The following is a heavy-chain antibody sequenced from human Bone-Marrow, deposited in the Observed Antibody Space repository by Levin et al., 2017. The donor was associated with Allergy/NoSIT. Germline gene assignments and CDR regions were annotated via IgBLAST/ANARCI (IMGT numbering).Heavy chain of an antibody. CDR1: GFTFSNFE. J-gene: IGHJ4*02. Sequence: GESLKISCVASGFTFSNFEMNWVRQAPGGGLEWVSYINSTGNVIQYADAVKGRFTISRDNAKDSLYLQMNNLRVEDTAVYYCTRTTAARLWGQGTLVAVSS. D-gene: IGHD6-6*01. CDR3: TRTTAARL. CDR2: INSTGNVI. V-gene: IGHV3-48*03.